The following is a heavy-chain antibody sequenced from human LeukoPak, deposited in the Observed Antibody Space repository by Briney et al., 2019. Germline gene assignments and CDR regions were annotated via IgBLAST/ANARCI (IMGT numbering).Heavy chain of an antibody. J-gene: IGHJ4*02. V-gene: IGHV4-38-2*02. CDR3: ARIFIRNGYSSYFDC. CDR1: GFSISSGHY. D-gene: IGHD5-18*01. Sequence: SETLSLTCTVSGFSISSGHYWGWVRQPPGAGLEWIGGVYQSGTTYYNPSLKSRVTTSVDMSKNQFSLRLRPVTAADTAVYYCARIFIRNGYSSYFDCWGQGTLVTVSS. CDR2: VYQSGTT.